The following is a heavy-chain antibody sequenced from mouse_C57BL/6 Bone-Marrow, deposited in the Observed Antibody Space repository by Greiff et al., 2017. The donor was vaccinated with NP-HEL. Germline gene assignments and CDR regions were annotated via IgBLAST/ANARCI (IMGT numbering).Heavy chain of an antibody. J-gene: IGHJ3*01. CDR2: IDPENGDT. D-gene: IGHD2-5*01. CDR3: TDSNVAY. Sequence: EVHLVESGAELVRPGASVKLSCTASGFNIKDDYMHWVKQRPEQGLEWIGWIDPENGDTEYASKFQGKATITADTSSNTAYLQLSSLTSEDTAVYYCTDSNVAYWGQGTLVTVSA. CDR1: GFNIKDDY. V-gene: IGHV14-4*01.